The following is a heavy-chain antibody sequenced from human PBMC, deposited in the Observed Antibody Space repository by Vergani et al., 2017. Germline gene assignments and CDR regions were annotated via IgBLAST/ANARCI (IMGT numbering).Heavy chain of an antibody. Sequence: VQLVESGGGVVQPGRSLRLSCAASGFTFNNYAMSWVRQAPGKGLEWVSTISVSGGSTYYADSVKGRFTISRDNSENTLYLQMNSLRAEDTAVYYCVNGHSNYDYWGQGTLVTVSS. CDR2: ISVSGGST. V-gene: IGHV3-23*04. J-gene: IGHJ4*02. CDR3: VNGHSNYDY. CDR1: GFTFNNYA. D-gene: IGHD4-11*01.